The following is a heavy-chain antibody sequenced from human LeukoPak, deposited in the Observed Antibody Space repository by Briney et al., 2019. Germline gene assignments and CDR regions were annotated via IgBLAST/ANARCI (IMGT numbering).Heavy chain of an antibody. D-gene: IGHD5-12*01. CDR2: IYPGDSVT. CDR1: GYSFTSYW. V-gene: IGHV5-51*01. CDR3: ARHARRGYSGYDFGQWLVR. J-gene: IGHJ4*02. Sequence: GESLKISCKGSGYSFTSYWIGWVRQMPGKGLEWMGIIYPGDSVTRYSPSFQGQVTISADKSISTAYLQWSSLKASDTAMYYCARHARRGYSGYDFGQWLVRWGQGTLVTVSS.